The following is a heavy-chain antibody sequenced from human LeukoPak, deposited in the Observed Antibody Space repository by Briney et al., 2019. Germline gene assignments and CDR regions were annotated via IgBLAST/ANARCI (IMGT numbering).Heavy chain of an antibody. CDR2: IRSKADSYTT. Sequence: GGSLRLSWAASGFTLSGAAMHWVRQAPGKGREWLGRIRSKADSYTTAYAASVKGRFTVSRDDSKNTAYLQMNSLSTEDTAVYYCRAAVAGDYFDLWGRGTLVTVSS. J-gene: IGHJ2*01. D-gene: IGHD6-19*01. CDR3: RAAVAGDYFDL. CDR1: GFTLSGAA. V-gene: IGHV3-73*01.